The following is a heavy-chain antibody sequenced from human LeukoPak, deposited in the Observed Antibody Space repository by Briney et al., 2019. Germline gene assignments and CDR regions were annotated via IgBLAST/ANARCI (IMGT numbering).Heavy chain of an antibody. CDR2: IYYSGST. CDR1: GGSISSSSYY. Sequence: SETLSLTCTVSGGSISSSSYYRGWIRQPPGKGLEWIGSIYYSGSTYYNPSLKSRVTISVDTSKNQFSLKLSSVTAADTAVYYCASTYYGSGSYSPWFDPWGQGTLVTVSS. CDR3: ASTYYGSGSYSPWFDP. V-gene: IGHV4-39*07. D-gene: IGHD3-10*01. J-gene: IGHJ5*02.